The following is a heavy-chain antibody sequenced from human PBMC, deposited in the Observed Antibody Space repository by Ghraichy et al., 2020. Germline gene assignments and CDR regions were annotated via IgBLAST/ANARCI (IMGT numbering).Heavy chain of an antibody. V-gene: IGHV3-23*01. J-gene: IGHJ4*02. D-gene: IGHD6-19*01. CDR2: ISGSGGVT. CDR3: AKDRGSGWPRPRNFDY. Sequence: GGSLRLSCATSGFIFNTYAMTWVRQAPGKGLEWVSTISGSGGVTSYADSVRGRFTISRVNSRNTVYLQMSSLRAEDTAVYYCAKDRGSGWPRPRNFDYWGQGTLVTVSS. CDR1: GFIFNTYA.